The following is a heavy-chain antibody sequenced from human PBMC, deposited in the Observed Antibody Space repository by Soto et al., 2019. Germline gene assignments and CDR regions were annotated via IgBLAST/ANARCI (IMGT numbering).Heavy chain of an antibody. CDR2: INAGNGNT. J-gene: IGHJ4*02. Sequence: ASVKVSCKASGYTFTSYAMHWVRQAPGQRLEWMGWINAGNGNTKYSQKFQGRVTITRDTSASTAYMELSSLRSEDTAVYYCVITMIVVVIQLARFDYWGQGTLVTVSS. CDR1: GYTFTSYA. CDR3: VITMIVVVIQLARFDY. D-gene: IGHD3-22*01. V-gene: IGHV1-3*01.